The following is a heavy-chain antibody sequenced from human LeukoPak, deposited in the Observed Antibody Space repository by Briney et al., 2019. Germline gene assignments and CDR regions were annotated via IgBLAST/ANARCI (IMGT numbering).Heavy chain of an antibody. CDR2: ISSSSSYI. CDR3: ARDGYDFLAGSTFYFDY. Sequence: KPGGSLRLSCAASGFTFSSYSMNWVRQAPGKGLEWVSSISSSSSYIYYADSVKGRFTISRDNAKNSLYLQMNSLRAEDTAVYYCARDGYDFLAGSTFYFDYWGQGTLVTVSS. CDR1: GFTFSSYS. D-gene: IGHD3-9*01. J-gene: IGHJ4*02. V-gene: IGHV3-21*01.